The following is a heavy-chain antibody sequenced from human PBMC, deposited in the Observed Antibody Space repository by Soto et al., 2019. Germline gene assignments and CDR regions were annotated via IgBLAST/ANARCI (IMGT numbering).Heavy chain of an antibody. D-gene: IGHD2-8*01. CDR2: IYYSGST. CDR1: GGSISSGDYY. V-gene: IGHV4-30-4*01. CDR3: ARADIVLMVYADRFDY. J-gene: IGHJ4*02. Sequence: TSETLSLTRTVSGGSISSGDYYWSWIRQPPGKGLEWIGYIYYSGSTYYNPSLKSRVTISVDTSKNQFSLKLSSVTAADTAVYYCARADIVLMVYADRFDYWGQGTLVTVSS.